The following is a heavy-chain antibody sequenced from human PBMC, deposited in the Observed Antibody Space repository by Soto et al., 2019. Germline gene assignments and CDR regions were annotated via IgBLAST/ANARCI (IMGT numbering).Heavy chain of an antibody. J-gene: IGHJ4*02. D-gene: IGHD3-3*01. CDR3: TTDITARRDAVLRFLGWPDY. V-gene: IGHV3-15*07. Sequence: GGSLRLSCAASGLTFSNPWMNWVRQATGKGLEWVGRIKSKADGGTTDYAAPVKGRFTISRDDSKNTLYLQMNSLKTEDTAVYYCTTDITARRDAVLRFLGWPDYWGQGTLVTVSS. CDR2: IKSKADGGTT. CDR1: GLTFSNPW.